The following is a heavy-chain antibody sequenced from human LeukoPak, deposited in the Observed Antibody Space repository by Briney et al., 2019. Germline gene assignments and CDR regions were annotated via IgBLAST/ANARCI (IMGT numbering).Heavy chain of an antibody. CDR1: GFTFSSYA. J-gene: IGHJ4*02. Sequence: GGSLRLSCAASGFTFSSYAMSWVRQAPGKGLVWVSRSNSDGSSTSYADSVKGRFTISRDNAKNTLYLQMNSLRAEDTAVYYCARVSGSSWSPFFDYWGQGTLVTVSS. V-gene: IGHV3-74*01. CDR3: ARVSGSSWSPFFDY. CDR2: SNSDGSST. D-gene: IGHD6-13*01.